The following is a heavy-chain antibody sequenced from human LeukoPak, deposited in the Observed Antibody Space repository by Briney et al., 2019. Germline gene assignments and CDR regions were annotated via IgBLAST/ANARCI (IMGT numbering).Heavy chain of an antibody. Sequence: PGGSLRLSCGASGFIFSSYWMTWVRQAPGRGLEWVASIKREGSEKYYVDPVKGRFTISRDNAKNSVYLQMNSLRAEDTAVYYYARVDSGSYSRYYYYYMDVWGKGTTVTVSS. CDR3: ARVDSGSYSRYYYYYMDV. CDR2: IKREGSEK. D-gene: IGHD5-18*01. J-gene: IGHJ6*03. V-gene: IGHV3-7*04. CDR1: GFIFSSYW.